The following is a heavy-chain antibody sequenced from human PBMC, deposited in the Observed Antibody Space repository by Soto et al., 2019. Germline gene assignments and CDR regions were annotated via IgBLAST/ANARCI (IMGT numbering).Heavy chain of an antibody. J-gene: IGHJ5*02. CDR2: MNPNSGNT. V-gene: IGHV1-8*01. CDR1: GYTFTSYD. CDR3: ARALSGGRGWFDP. D-gene: IGHD2-15*01. Sequence: ASVRVSCKASGYTFTSYDINWVRQATGQGLEWMGWMNPNSGNTGYTQKFQGRVTMTRNTSISTAYMELSSLRSEDTAVYYCARALSGGRGWFDPWGQGTLVTVSS.